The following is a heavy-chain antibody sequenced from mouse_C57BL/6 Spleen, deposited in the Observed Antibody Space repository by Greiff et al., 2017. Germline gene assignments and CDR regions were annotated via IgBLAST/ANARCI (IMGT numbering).Heavy chain of an antibody. CDR3: AGGYGSSPYYFDY. J-gene: IGHJ2*01. D-gene: IGHD1-1*01. V-gene: IGHV1-81*01. CDR2: IYPRSGNT. Sequence: VQLQQSGAELARPGASVKLSCKASGYTFTSYGISWVKQRTGQGLEWIGEIYPRSGNTYYNEKFKGKATLTADKSSSTAYMELRSLTSEDSAVXFCAGGYGSSPYYFDYWGQGTTLTVSS. CDR1: GYTFTSYG.